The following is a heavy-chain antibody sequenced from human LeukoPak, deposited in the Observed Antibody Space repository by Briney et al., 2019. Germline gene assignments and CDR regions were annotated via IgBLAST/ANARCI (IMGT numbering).Heavy chain of an antibody. J-gene: IGHJ4*02. CDR2: ISYSGNT. CDR1: GGSISSYY. Sequence: SETLSLTCSVSGGSISSYYWSWIRQPPGKGLEWIGYISYSGNTNYNPSLKSRVTISVDTSKNQFSLKLSSVTAADTAAYYCATRSTGVAATFDCWGQGALVTVSS. D-gene: IGHD2-15*01. CDR3: ATRSTGVAATFDC. V-gene: IGHV4-59*01.